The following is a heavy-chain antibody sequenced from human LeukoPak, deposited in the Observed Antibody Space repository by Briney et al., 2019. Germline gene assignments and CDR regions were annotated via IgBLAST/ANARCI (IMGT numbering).Heavy chain of an antibody. CDR1: GFTFSTYW. CDR2: INPDGSRT. V-gene: IGHV3-74*01. Sequence: GGPLRLSCAASGFTFSTYWVHWVRQAPGKGLVWVSRINPDGSRTDYADSVKGRFTISRDNAKNTLYLQMNSLRAEDTAVYFCARGLRGNRDYWGQGTLVTVSS. CDR3: ARGLRGNRDY. D-gene: IGHD4-23*01. J-gene: IGHJ4*02.